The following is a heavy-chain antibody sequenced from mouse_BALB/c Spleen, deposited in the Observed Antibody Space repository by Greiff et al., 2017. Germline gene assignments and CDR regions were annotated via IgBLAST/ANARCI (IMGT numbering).Heavy chain of an antibody. D-gene: IGHD3-1*01. Sequence: VKVVESGPGLVAPSQSLSITCTVSGFSLTSYGVHWVRQPPGKGLEWLGVIWAGGSTNYNSALMSRLSISKDNSKSQVFLKMNSLQTDDTAMYYCARDRGAYWGQGTLVTVSA. CDR2: IWAGGST. V-gene: IGHV2-9*02. CDR1: GFSLTSYG. J-gene: IGHJ3*01. CDR3: ARDRGAY.